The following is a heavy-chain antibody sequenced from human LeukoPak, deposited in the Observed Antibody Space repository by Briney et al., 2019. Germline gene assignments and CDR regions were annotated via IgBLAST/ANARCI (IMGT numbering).Heavy chain of an antibody. CDR2: IYHSGST. D-gene: IGHD3-22*01. CDR1: GGSISSSNW. J-gene: IGHJ3*02. V-gene: IGHV4-4*02. CDR3: ARGAITMIPPPDAFDI. Sequence: PSETLSLTCAVSGGSISSSNWWSWVRQPPGKGLEWIGEIYHSGSTYYNPSLKSRVTISVDRSKNQFSLKLSSVTAADTAVYYCARGAITMIPPPDAFDIWGQGTMVTVSS.